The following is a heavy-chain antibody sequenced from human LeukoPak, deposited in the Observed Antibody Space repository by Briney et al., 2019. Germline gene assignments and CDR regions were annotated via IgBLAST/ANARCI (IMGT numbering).Heavy chain of an antibody. J-gene: IGHJ6*03. D-gene: IGHD3-10*01. CDR3: ARTDDYGSGSYYNVNYYMDV. CDR2: IYPGDSDT. Sequence: GESLKISCKGSGYSFTDYWIGWVRQMPGKGLEWMGIIYPGDSDTRYSPSFQGQVTISADKSISTAYLQWSSLKASDTAMYYCARTDDYGSGSYYNVNYYMDVWGKGTTVTVSS. CDR1: GYSFTDYW. V-gene: IGHV5-51*01.